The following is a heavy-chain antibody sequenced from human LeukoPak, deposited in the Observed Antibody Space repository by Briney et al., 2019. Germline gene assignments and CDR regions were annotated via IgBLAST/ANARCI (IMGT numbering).Heavy chain of an antibody. V-gene: IGHV4-30-2*01. D-gene: IGHD3-10*01. J-gene: IGHJ4*02. CDR3: ARLGVASGGYYHYFDY. Sequence: SQTLSLTCAVSGGSISSGGYSWSWIRQPPGKGLEWIGYIYHSGSTYYNPSLKSQVTISVDRSKNQFSLKLSSVTAADTAVYYCARLGVASGGYYHYFDYWGQGTLVTVSS. CDR2: IYHSGST. CDR1: GGSISSGGYS.